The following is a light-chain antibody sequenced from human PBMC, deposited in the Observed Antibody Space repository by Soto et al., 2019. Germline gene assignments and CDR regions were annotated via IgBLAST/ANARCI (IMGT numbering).Light chain of an antibody. Sequence: QAVVTQEPSLTVSPGGTVTLTCGSSTGAVTSGHYPYWFQQKPGQAPRTLIYDTDNKHSWTPARFSGSLLGGKAALTLSGAQPEDEAEYYCLLSYSGTRLVFGGGTQLTVL. CDR3: LLSYSGTRLV. CDR2: DTD. J-gene: IGLJ2*01. CDR1: TGAVTSGHY. V-gene: IGLV7-46*01.